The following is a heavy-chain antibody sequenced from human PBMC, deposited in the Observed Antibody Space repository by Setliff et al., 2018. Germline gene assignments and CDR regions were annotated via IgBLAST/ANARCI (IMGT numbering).Heavy chain of an antibody. D-gene: IGHD1-26*01. CDR2: ISPSGST. V-gene: IGHV4-61*09. Sequence: SETLSLTCSVSGASITSGGFYWTWTRQPAGKGLEWIGHISPSGSTTYNPSVKSRVTISLDTSKNHFSLKLDSVTAADTALYYCARSPSSGAYWNPRPFYSDYWARGTLVTVSS. CDR3: ARSPSSGAYWNPRPFYSDY. J-gene: IGHJ4*02. CDR1: GASITSGGFY.